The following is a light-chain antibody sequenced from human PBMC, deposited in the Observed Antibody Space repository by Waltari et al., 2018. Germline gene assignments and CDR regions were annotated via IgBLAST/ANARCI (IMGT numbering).Light chain of an antibody. J-gene: IGLJ2*01. CDR2: DDS. V-gene: IGLV3-21*02. CDR1: NLGDES. CDR3: QVWHSSTVI. Sequence: SYVLTQPPSVSVAPGQTARFTCGGDNLGDESVHWYQQRPGQAPVLVVYDDSDRPSGIPERFSGSNSGYTATLSISRVEAGDEADYYCQVWHSSTVIFGGGTKLTVL.